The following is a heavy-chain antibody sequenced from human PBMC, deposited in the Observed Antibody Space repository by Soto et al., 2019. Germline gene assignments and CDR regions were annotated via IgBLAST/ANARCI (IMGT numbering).Heavy chain of an antibody. CDR1: GGSISSSNL. V-gene: IGHV4-4*02. CDR2: IYHSGST. Sequence: PSETLSLTCAVSGGSISSSNLWSWVRQPPGKGLEWIGEIYHSGSTNYNPSLKSRVTISVDKSKNQFSLKLSSVTAADTAVYYCARDYGHYDILTGFYYYYGMDVWGQGTTVTVSS. J-gene: IGHJ6*02. CDR3: ARDYGHYDILTGFYYYYGMDV. D-gene: IGHD3-9*01.